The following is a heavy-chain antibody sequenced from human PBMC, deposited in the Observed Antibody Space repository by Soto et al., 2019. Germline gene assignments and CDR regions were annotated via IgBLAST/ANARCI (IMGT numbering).Heavy chain of an antibody. V-gene: IGHV1-69*05. Sequence: GASVKVSCKASGGTFSSYAISWVRQAPGQGLEWMGGIIPIFGTANYAQKLQGRVTMTTDTSTSTAYMELRSLRSDDTAVYYCARTPRDYAYCSGGSCYGNAFDIWGQGTMVTVSS. CDR1: GGTFSSYA. CDR3: ARTPRDYAYCSGGSCYGNAFDI. CDR2: IIPIFGTA. J-gene: IGHJ3*02. D-gene: IGHD2-15*01.